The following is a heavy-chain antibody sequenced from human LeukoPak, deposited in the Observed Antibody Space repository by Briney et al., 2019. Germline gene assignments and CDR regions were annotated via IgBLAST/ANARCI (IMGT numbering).Heavy chain of an antibody. CDR1: GYSFTNFY. CDR2: VNPSGRRT. J-gene: IGHJ4*02. CDR3: ARDAF. Sequence: GASVNVSCKTSGYSFTNFYIHWVRQAPRQGLEWMGMVNPSGRRTISAQRFQDRVNMTTDTSTRTVYMEMTGLTSDDTGIYYCARDAFWGQGTQVTVSS. V-gene: IGHV1-46*01.